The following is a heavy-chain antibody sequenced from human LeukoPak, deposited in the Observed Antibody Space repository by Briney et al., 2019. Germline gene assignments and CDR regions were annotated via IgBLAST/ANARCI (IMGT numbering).Heavy chain of an antibody. Sequence: SETLSLTCAVSGGSISSSNWWSWVRQPPGKGLEWIGEIYHSGSTNYNPSLKSRVTISVDKSKHQFSLKLSSVTPAATAVYYCARATVMYYYGSGSLKTFHYWRQPTLVTVSS. V-gene: IGHV4-4*02. CDR2: IYHSGST. J-gene: IGHJ4*02. CDR1: GGSISSSNW. D-gene: IGHD3-10*01. CDR3: ARATVMYYYGSGSLKTFHY.